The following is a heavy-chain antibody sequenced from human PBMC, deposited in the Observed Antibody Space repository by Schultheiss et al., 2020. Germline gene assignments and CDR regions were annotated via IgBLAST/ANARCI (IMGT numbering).Heavy chain of an antibody. D-gene: IGHD2-15*01. Sequence: GGSLRLSCAASGFTFSSYAMHWVRQAPGKGLEWVAVISYDGSNKYYADSVKGRFTISRDNSKNTLYLQMNSLRAEDTAVYYCARDSAYCSGGSCYSRPPGVFDYWGQGTLVTVSS. CDR1: GFTFSSYA. CDR3: ARDSAYCSGGSCYSRPPGVFDY. V-gene: IGHV3-30-3*01. CDR2: ISYDGSNK. J-gene: IGHJ4*02.